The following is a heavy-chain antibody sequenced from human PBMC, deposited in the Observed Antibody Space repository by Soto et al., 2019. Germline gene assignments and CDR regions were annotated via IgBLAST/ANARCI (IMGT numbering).Heavy chain of an antibody. CDR2: IGNRGTGI. D-gene: IGHD6-13*01. CDR1: GFTFVDCY. Sequence: QVQLVESGGGLVKPGGYLRLSCEASGFTFVDCYMTWIRQAPGKGLEWVSFIGNRGTGIYYADSVKGRFTIFRDNAKNSLYLQMNSLRAEDTAMYYCARDLRAVGMASRFDPWGQGTLVTVSS. J-gene: IGHJ5*02. CDR3: ARDLRAVGMASRFDP. V-gene: IGHV3-11*01.